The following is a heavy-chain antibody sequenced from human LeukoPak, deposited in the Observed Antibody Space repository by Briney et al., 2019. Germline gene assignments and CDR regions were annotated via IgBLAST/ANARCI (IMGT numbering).Heavy chain of an antibody. V-gene: IGHV1-2*02. J-gene: IGHJ4*02. CDR3: ARSRDLTAMAHFDY. Sequence: ASVKVSCKASGYTFTGHYMHWVRQAPGQGLEWMGWINPNSGGTNYAQKFQGRVTMTRDTSISTAYMELSRLRSDDTAVYYCARSRDLTAMAHFDYWGQGTLVTVSS. CDR1: GYTFTGHY. CDR2: INPNSGGT. D-gene: IGHD5-18*01.